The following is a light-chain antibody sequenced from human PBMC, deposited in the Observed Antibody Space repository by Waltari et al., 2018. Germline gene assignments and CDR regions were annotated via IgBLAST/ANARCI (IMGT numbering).Light chain of an antibody. Sequence: DIQMTQSPSSLSTSVGDRVTITCRASRGIDSYLNWYQQRPGGAPKLLIYDASTLQREVPTRFSGGGIGTDFTLTINNLQPEDFATYFCQQSYSPPFTFGQGTRLEI. V-gene: IGKV1-39*01. J-gene: IGKJ5*01. CDR1: RGIDSY. CDR2: DAS. CDR3: QQSYSPPFT.